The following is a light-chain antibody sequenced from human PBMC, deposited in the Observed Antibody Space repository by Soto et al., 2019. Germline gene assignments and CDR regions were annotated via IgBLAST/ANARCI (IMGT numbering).Light chain of an antibody. CDR3: QQSHSTPYT. CDR2: AAR. J-gene: IGKJ2*01. V-gene: IGKV1-39*01. CDR1: QSISRN. Sequence: EIQLTQSPASLSPSVGDRTTLSCRASQSISRNLNWYQQMPGNAPSLLIYAARDLQSGVPGRFSGSGSGTEFNLTIGSLQPEDLATDYCQQSHSTPYTFGQGTKLEI.